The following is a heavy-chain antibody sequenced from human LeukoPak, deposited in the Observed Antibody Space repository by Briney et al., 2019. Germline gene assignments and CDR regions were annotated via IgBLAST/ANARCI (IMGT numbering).Heavy chain of an antibody. CDR3: ARVGTMWFGEGYYYGMDV. CDR2: IIPIFGTA. J-gene: IGHJ6*04. CDR1: GGTFSSCA. Sequence: GASVKVSCKASGGTFSSCAISWVRQAPGQGLEWMGGIIPIFGTANYAQKFQGRVTITADKSTSTAYMELSSLRSEDTAVYYCARVGTMWFGEGYYYGMDVWGKGTTVTVSS. D-gene: IGHD3-10*01. V-gene: IGHV1-69*06.